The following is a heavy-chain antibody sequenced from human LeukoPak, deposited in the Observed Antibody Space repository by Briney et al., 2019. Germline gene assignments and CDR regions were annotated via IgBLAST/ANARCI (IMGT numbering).Heavy chain of an antibody. J-gene: IGHJ4*02. Sequence: ASVKVSCKASGYTFTDYYMHWVRQAPGQGLEWMGWINPNSGGTNYAQKFQGRVTMTRDTSISTAYMELSRLRSDDTAVYYCARMYEWFGELLPPLDYWGQGTLVTVSS. CDR2: INPNSGGT. D-gene: IGHD3-10*01. CDR1: GYTFTDYY. CDR3: ARMYEWFGELLPPLDY. V-gene: IGHV1-2*02.